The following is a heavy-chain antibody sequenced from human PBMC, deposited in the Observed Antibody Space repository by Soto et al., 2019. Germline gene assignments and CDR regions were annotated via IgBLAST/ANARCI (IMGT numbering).Heavy chain of an antibody. D-gene: IGHD3-16*01. CDR2: IYYSGST. V-gene: IGHV4-59*01. CDR1: GGSISSYY. J-gene: IGHJ4*02. CDR3: ARTMSRRGDIDY. Sequence: SETLSLTCTVSGGSISSYYWSWIRQPPGKGLEWIGYIYYSGSTNYNPSLKSRVTISVDTSKNQFSLKLSSVTAADTAVYYCARTMSRRGDIDYWGQGTLVTVSS.